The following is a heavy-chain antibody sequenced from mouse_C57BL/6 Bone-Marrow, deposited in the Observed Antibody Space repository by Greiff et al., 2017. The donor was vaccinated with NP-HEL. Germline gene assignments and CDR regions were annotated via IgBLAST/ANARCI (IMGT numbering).Heavy chain of an antibody. CDR2: INPNNGGT. Sequence: VQLKESGPELVKPGASVKMSCKASGYTFTDYNMHWVKQSHGKSLEWIGYINPNNGGTSYNQKFKGKATLTVNKSSITAYMELRSLTSEDSAVYYCANYDYDVWFAYWGQGTLVTVSA. V-gene: IGHV1-22*01. CDR1: GYTFTDYN. D-gene: IGHD2-4*01. J-gene: IGHJ3*01. CDR3: ANYDYDVWFAY.